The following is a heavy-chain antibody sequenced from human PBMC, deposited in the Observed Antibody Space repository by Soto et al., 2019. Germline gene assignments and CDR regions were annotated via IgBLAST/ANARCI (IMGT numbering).Heavy chain of an antibody. CDR2: INPNSGGT. CDR3: ARAYGSRKSLYHLSTNYHRQCMYV. J-gene: IGHJ6*02. V-gene: IGHV1-2*04. CDR1: GYTFTGYY. Sequence: QVQLVQSGAEVKKPGASVKVSCKASGYTFTGYYMHWVRQAPGQGLEWMGWINPNSGGTNYAQKFQGWVTMTRDTSLITAYMEPCRLRSADTAVYYTARAYGSRKSLYHLSTNYHRQCMYVWG. D-gene: IGHD3-10*01.